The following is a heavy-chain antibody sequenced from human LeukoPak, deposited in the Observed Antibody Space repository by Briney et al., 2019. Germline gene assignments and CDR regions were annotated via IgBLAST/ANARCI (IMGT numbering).Heavy chain of an antibody. J-gene: IGHJ5*02. V-gene: IGHV4-4*07. D-gene: IGHD3-3*01. CDR1: GGSIKTYY. CDR2: IHNSGNT. Sequence: SETLSLTCTVSGGSIKTYYWTWIRQPAGKGLEWIGRIHNSGNTNYNPSLKSRVTMSLDTSKNQFSLKLNSLTAADTAVYYCARVGFGITIFGVVTNWFDPWGQGTLVTVSS. CDR3: ARVGFGITIFGVVTNWFDP.